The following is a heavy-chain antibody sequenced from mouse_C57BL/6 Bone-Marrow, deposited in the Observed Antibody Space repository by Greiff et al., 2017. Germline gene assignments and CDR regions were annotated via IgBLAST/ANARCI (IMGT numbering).Heavy chain of an antibody. D-gene: IGHD1-1*01. CDR1: GYTFTSYG. J-gene: IGHJ3*01. V-gene: IGHV1-81*01. CDR3: AKIYYYGSRFAY. CDR2: IYPRSGNT. Sequence: LVESGAELARPGASVKLSCKASGYTFTSYGISWVKQRTGQGLEWIGEIYPRSGNTYYNEKFKGKATLTADKSSSTAYMELRSLTSEDSAVYFCAKIYYYGSRFAYWGQGTLVTVSA.